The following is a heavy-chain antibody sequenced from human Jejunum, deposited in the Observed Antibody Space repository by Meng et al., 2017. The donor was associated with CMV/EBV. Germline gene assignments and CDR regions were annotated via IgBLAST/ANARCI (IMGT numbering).Heavy chain of an antibody. V-gene: IGHV3-23*03. CDR1: SSYA. Sequence: SSYAMSWVRQAPGKGLEWVSVIYSGGSSTYYANSVKGRFTISRDNSKNTLYLQMNSLRAEDTAVYYCAKDHDYGGSRKDYYGMDVWGQGTTVTVSS. J-gene: IGHJ6*02. D-gene: IGHD4-23*01. CDR3: AKDHDYGGSRKDYYGMDV. CDR2: IYSGGSST.